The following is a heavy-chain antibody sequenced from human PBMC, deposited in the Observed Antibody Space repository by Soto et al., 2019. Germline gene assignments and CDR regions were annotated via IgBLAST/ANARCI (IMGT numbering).Heavy chain of an antibody. J-gene: IGHJ4*02. CDR2: ISGSGGST. CDR3: AKDQTQWLTNTELDY. CDR1: GFTFSSYA. Sequence: GGSLRLSCAASGFTFSSYAMSWVRQAPGKGLEWVSAISGSGGSTYYADSVKGRFTISRDNSKNTLYLQMNSLRAEDTAVYYCAKDQTQWLTNTELDYWGQGTLVTVSS. D-gene: IGHD6-19*01. V-gene: IGHV3-23*01.